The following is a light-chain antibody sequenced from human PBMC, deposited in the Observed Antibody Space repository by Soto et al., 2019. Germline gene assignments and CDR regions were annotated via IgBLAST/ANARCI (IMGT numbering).Light chain of an antibody. CDR2: WAS. CDR1: QTVLYSSNNKNY. CDR3: QQYYSTPYT. J-gene: IGKJ2*01. V-gene: IGKV4-1*01. Sequence: DIVMTQSPDSLAVSLGERATFNCKSSQTVLYSSNNKNYLAWFQQKPGQPPKLLIYWASTRESVVPDRFSGSGSGTDFSLTISSLQAEDVAVYYCQQYYSTPYTFGQGTKLEIK.